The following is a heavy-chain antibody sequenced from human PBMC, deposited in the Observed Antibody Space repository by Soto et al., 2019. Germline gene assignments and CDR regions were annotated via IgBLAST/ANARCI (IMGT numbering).Heavy chain of an antibody. J-gene: IGHJ4*02. V-gene: IGHV3-11*06. CDR2: ISSSSSYT. Sequence: GLSLRLSFAASGFTYSDYYMTWICQSPGNGLAFHSYISSSSSYTNYADSVKGRFTISRDNAKNSLFLQMNSLRADDTAVYYCARDLSSSSTNYFDSWGQGTLVTVS. CDR3: ARDLSSSSTNYFDS. CDR1: GFTYSDYY.